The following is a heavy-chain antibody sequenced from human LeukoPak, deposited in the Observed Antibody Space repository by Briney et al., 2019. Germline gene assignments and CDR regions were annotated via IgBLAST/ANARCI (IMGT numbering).Heavy chain of an antibody. CDR1: GGSISSYY. CDR3: ARDNSVGDTAWWFDP. CDR2: IYYSGST. V-gene: IGHV4-59*01. Sequence: SETLSLTCTVSGGSISSYYWSWIRQPPGKGLEWIGYIYYSGSTNYNPSLKSRVTISVDTSKNQFSLKLSSVTAADTAVYYCARDNSVGDTAWWFDPWGQGTLVTVSS. D-gene: IGHD1-26*01. J-gene: IGHJ5*02.